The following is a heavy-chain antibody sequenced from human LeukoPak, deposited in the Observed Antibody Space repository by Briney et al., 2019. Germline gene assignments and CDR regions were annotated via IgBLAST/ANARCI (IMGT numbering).Heavy chain of an antibody. CDR3: AKDWGY. D-gene: IGHD3-16*01. Sequence: PGGFLRLSCAASGFTFSDYYMTWVRQAPGKGLEWVSGISGSGSSTYYIDSVKGRFTISRDNSKNTLYLQMNSLRAEDTAVYYCAKDWGYWGQGTLVSVSS. CDR2: ISGSGSST. CDR1: GFTFSDYY. J-gene: IGHJ4*02. V-gene: IGHV3-23*01.